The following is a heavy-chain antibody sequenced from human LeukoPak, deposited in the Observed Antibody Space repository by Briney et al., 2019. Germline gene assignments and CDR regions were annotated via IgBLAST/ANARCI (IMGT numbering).Heavy chain of an antibody. CDR2: IYTSGST. CDR3: AAVGEEDV. D-gene: IGHD3-10*01. CDR1: GGSISSGSYY. J-gene: IGHJ6*02. Sequence: SETLSLTCTVSGGSISSGSYYWSWIRQPAGKGLEWIGRIYTSGSTNYNPSLKSRVTISVDTSKNQFSLKLSSVTAADTAVYYCAAVGEEDVWGQGTTVTVSS. V-gene: IGHV4-61*02.